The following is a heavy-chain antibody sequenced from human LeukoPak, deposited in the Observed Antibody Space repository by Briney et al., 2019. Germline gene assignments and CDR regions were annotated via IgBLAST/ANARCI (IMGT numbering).Heavy chain of an antibody. J-gene: IGHJ4*02. V-gene: IGHV3-15*07. CDR3: TTTTYYYDSSGLLLPLDY. CDR1: GFTFSSYS. Sequence: KPGESLRLSCAASGFTFSSYSMNWVRQAPGKGLEWVGRIKSKTDGGTTDYAAPVKGRFTISRDDSKNTLYLQMNSLKTEDTAVYYCTTTTYYYDSSGLLLPLDYWGQGTLVTVSS. CDR2: IKSKTDGGTT. D-gene: IGHD3-22*01.